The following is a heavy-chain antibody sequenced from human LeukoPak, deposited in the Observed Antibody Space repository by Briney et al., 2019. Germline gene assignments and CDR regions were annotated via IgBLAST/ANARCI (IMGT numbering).Heavy chain of an antibody. Sequence: SETLSLTCTVSGGSISSYYWSWGRKPQRAGQGRISYGYNCWSASSNPSLTRRVSVSVYRSKYQFYLTMNSVTAADTAVYYWLRDWEGFNFDIWGQGTMVTVSS. J-gene: IGHJ3*02. V-gene: IGHV4-59*13. CDR3: LRDWEGFNFDI. CDR2: GYNCWSA. CDR1: GGSISSYY. D-gene: IGHD1-26*01.